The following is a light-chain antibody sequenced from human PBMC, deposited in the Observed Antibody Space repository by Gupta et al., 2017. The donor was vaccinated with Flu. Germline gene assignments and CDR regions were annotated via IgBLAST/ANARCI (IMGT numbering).Light chain of an antibody. CDR3: GSYTSSSTSVI. J-gene: IGLJ2*01. Sequence: QSALTQPASVSGSPGQSITISCTGTSSDVGGYNYVSWYQQHPGKAPKLIIYEVNNRPSGVSNRFSGSKSGNTASLTISGLQSEDEADYYCGSYTSSSTSVIFGGGTKLTVL. CDR2: EVN. V-gene: IGLV2-14*01. CDR1: SSDVGGYNY.